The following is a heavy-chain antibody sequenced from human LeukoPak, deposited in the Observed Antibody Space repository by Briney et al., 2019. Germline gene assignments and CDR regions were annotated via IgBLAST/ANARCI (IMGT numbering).Heavy chain of an antibody. CDR3: TTANRIDLWFGELFPGLD. CDR2: IKSKTDGGTT. CDR1: GFTFSSYS. J-gene: IGHJ4*02. Sequence: PGGSLRLSCAASGFTFSSYSMNWVRQAPGKGLEWVGRIKSKTDGGTTDYAAPVKGRFTISRDDSKNTLYLQMNSLKTEDTAVYYCTTANRIDLWFGELFPGLDWGQGTLVTVSS. V-gene: IGHV3-15*01. D-gene: IGHD3-10*01.